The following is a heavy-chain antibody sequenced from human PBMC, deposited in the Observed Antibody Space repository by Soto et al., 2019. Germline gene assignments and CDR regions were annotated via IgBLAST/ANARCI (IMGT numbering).Heavy chain of an antibody. CDR1: GFTFSSYA. D-gene: IGHD2-2*01. Sequence: GGSLRLSCAASGFTFSSYAMSWVRQAPGKGLELVSASSGSGGCTYYDDSVKGRLPISRDNSKNKLYLQMNSLSAEDTAVYSCAKDTVVVPAAMEFDYYYYYMDVWGKGTTVTVSS. CDR2: SSGSGGCT. CDR3: AKDTVVVPAAMEFDYYYYYMDV. J-gene: IGHJ6*03. V-gene: IGHV3-23*01.